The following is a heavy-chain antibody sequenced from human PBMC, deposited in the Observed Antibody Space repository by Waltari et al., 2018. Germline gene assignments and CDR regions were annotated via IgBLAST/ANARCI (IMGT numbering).Heavy chain of an antibody. CDR3: ARVNSGSYYEDDYFDY. Sequence: QVQLQESGPGLVKPSQTLSLTCPVSGGSIRSGSYYWSWIRQPAGKGLEWIGRIYTSGSPNYNPSLKSRVTISVDTSKNQFSLKLSSGTAADTAVYYCARVNSGSYYEDDYFDYWGQGTLVTVSS. CDR1: GGSIRSGSYY. CDR2: IYTSGSP. D-gene: IGHD1-26*01. V-gene: IGHV4-61*02. J-gene: IGHJ4*02.